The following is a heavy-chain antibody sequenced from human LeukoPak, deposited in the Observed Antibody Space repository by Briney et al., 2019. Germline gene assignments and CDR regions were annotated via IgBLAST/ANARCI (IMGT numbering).Heavy chain of an antibody. CDR3: ARVYCSSTSCPPLYYYYYYMDV. CDR2: IIPIFGTA. J-gene: IGHJ6*03. D-gene: IGHD2-2*01. CDR1: GGTFSSYV. V-gene: IGHV1-69*01. Sequence: SVKVSCKASGGTFSSYVISWVRQAPGQGLEWMGGIIPIFGTANYAQKFQGRVTITADESTSTAYMELSSLRSEDTAVYYCARVYCSSTSCPPLYYYYYYMDVWGKGTTVTVSS.